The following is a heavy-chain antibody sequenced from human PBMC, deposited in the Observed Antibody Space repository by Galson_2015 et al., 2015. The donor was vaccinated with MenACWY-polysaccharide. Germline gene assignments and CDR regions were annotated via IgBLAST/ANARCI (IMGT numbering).Heavy chain of an antibody. CDR3: ARTQYYDILTGYHFDY. D-gene: IGHD3-9*01. CDR2: IDWDDDK. V-gene: IGHV2-70*01. Sequence: PALVKPTQTLTLTCTFSGFSLSTSGMCVSWIRQPPGKALEWLALIDWDDDKYYSTSLKTRLTISKDTSRNQVVLTMTNMDPVDTATYYCARTQYYDILTGYHFDYWGQGTLVTVSS. J-gene: IGHJ4*02. CDR1: GFSLSTSGMC.